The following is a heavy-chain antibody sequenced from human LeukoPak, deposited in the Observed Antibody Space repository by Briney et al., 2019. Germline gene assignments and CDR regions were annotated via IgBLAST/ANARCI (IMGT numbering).Heavy chain of an antibody. CDR3: AKDRARGVAAADPSAFDI. V-gene: IGHV3-23*01. Sequence: PGGSLRLSCAASGFTFSSYAMSWVRQAPGKGREWVAAISSIGGSTYYADSVKGRFTISRDNSQNTLYLQMNSLRAEDTAVYYCAKDRARGVAAADPSAFDIWGQGTMVTVSS. CDR2: ISSIGGST. D-gene: IGHD6-13*01. CDR1: GFTFSSYA. J-gene: IGHJ3*02.